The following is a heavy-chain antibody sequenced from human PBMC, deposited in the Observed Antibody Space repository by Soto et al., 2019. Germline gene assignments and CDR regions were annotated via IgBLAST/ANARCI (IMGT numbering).Heavy chain of an antibody. V-gene: IGHV3-73*01. J-gene: IGHJ4*02. CDR2: IRSKADSYAT. CDR3: NSIAVAVGHQDY. Sequence: GGSLRLSCAASGFTFSGSAMHWVRQASGKGLEWVGRIRSKADSYATAYAASVKGRFTISRDDSKNTAYLQVNSLKTEDTAVYYCNSIAVAVGHQDYWGQGTLVTVSS. D-gene: IGHD6-19*01. CDR1: GFTFSGSA.